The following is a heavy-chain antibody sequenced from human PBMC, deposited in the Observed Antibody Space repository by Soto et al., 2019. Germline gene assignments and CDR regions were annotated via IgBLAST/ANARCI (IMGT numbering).Heavy chain of an antibody. CDR3: ETGPATGYFDWLDP. Sequence: PSETLSLTCSVSGAPITSNYWTWIRQPPGKGLEWIGYLDHQGYSNYSPSLRIRVSMSIDTSKNQLSLKVHSVTAADTPVYYRETGPATGYFDWLDPWGQGTLVTVSS. J-gene: IGHJ5*02. CDR1: GAPITSNY. CDR2: LDHQGYS. D-gene: IGHD3-9*01. V-gene: IGHV4-59*08.